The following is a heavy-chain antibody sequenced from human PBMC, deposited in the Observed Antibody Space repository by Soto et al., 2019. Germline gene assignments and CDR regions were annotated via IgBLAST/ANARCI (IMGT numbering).Heavy chain of an antibody. D-gene: IGHD4-4*01. CDR3: AKDPANDYSIDSGSYYGMDV. CDR1: GFTFSSYA. CDR2: ISGSGGST. Sequence: GGSLRLSCAASGFTFSSYAMSWVRQAPGKGLEWVSAISGSGGSTYYADSVKGRFTISRDNSKNTLYLQMNSLRAEDTAVYYCAKDPANDYSIDSGSYYGMDVWGQGTTVTVSS. J-gene: IGHJ6*02. V-gene: IGHV3-23*01.